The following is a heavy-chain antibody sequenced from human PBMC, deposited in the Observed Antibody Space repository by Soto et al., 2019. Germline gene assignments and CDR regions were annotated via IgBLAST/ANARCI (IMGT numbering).Heavy chain of an antibody. Sequence: ASGKLSCKASGYTFTYRYLHLVRQAPGQALEWMGWIRVYNGNTNYAQKLQGRVTMTTDTSTSTGYMELRSLRAEDTAVYYCARRGPGTYFDYWGQGTLVTVSS. CDR3: ARRGPGTYFDY. V-gene: IGHV1-18*04. D-gene: IGHD6-13*01. CDR2: IRVYNGNT. J-gene: IGHJ4*02. CDR1: GYTFTYRY.